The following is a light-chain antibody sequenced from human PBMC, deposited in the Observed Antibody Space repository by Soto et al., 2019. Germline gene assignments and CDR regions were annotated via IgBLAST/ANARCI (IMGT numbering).Light chain of an antibody. CDR1: SSDVGSSNG. J-gene: IGLJ1*01. CDR3: SSYTSSSTYV. Sequence: QSALTQPPSVSGSPGQSVAISCTGTSSDVGSSNGVSWYQQPPGTAPKLMIYDVSNRPSGVPDRFSGSKSGNTASLTISGLPAEDEADYYCSSYTSSSTYVFGTGTKLTVL. CDR2: DVS. V-gene: IGLV2-18*02.